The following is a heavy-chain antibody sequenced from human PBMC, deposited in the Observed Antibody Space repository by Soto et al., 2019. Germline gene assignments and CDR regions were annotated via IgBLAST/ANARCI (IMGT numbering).Heavy chain of an antibody. CDR3: ARVWTYYYDSSGPSGDY. CDR2: IIPIFGTA. V-gene: IGHV1-69*13. D-gene: IGHD3-22*01. Sequence: SVKVSCKASGGTFSSYAISWVRQAPGQGLEWMGGIIPIFGTANYAQKFQGRVTITADESTSTAYMELSSLRSEDTAVYYCARVWTYYYDSSGPSGDYWGQGTLVTVSS. J-gene: IGHJ4*02. CDR1: GGTFSSYA.